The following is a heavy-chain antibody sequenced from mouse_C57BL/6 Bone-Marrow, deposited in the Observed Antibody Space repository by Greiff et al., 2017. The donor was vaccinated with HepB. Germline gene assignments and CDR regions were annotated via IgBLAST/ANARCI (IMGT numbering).Heavy chain of an antibody. J-gene: IGHJ3*01. V-gene: IGHV1-81*01. D-gene: IGHD2-3*01. CDR1: GYTFTSYG. CDR3: AGDGYTGFGC. CDR2: IYPRSGNT. Sequence: VQLQQSGAELARPGASVKLSCKASGYTFTSYGISWVKQRTGQGLEWIGEIYPRSGNTYYNEKFKGKATLTADKSSSTAYMELRSLTSEDSAVYFCAGDGYTGFGCWGQGTLVTVSA.